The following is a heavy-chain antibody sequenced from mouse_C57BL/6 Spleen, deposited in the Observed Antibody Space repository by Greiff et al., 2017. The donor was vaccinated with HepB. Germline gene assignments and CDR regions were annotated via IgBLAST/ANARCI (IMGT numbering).Heavy chain of an antibody. Sequence: QVQLQQSGAELVKPGASVKISCKASGYAFSSYWMNWVKQRPGKGLEWIGQIYPGDGDTNYNGKFKGKATLTADKSSSTAYMQLSSLTSEDSAVYFCARRYGSRYWYFDVWGTGTTVTVSS. CDR2: IYPGDGDT. D-gene: IGHD1-1*01. V-gene: IGHV1-80*01. CDR3: ARRYGSRYWYFDV. J-gene: IGHJ1*03. CDR1: GYAFSSYW.